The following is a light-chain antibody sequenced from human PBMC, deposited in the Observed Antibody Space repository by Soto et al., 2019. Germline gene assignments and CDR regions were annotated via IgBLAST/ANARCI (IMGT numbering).Light chain of an antibody. V-gene: IGLV2-14*01. CDR3: SSYTSSSTYV. CDR2: DVN. Sequence: QSALTQSASVSGSPGQSITLSCTGTSSDVGSYNYVSWYQQHPGKAPKLMIYDVNNRPSGVSNRFSGSKSGNTASLTISGLQAEDEADYYCSSYTSSSTYVFGTGTKLTVL. CDR1: SSDVGSYNY. J-gene: IGLJ1*01.